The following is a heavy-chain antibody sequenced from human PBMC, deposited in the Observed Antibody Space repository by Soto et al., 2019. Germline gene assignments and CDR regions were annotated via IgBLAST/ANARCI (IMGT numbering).Heavy chain of an antibody. CDR3: ARSAQWDGFDP. V-gene: IGHV4-31*11. Sequence: PSETLSLTCAFSGGSISSGGYYWSWIRQHPEKGLEWIGYISYSGSTFYHSSLKSRVTISLDTSKKQFSLTLTSVTAADTAVYYCARSAQWDGFDPWGQGTMVTVSS. CDR1: GGSISSGGYY. D-gene: IGHD2-8*01. J-gene: IGHJ3*01. CDR2: ISYSGST.